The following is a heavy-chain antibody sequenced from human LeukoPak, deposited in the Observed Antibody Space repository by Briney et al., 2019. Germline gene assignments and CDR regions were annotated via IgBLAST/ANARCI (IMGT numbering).Heavy chain of an antibody. CDR1: GFTFDDYA. CDR3: AKGSVAGTYFDY. CDR2: ISWNSGSI. V-gene: IGHV3-9*01. Sequence: GGSLRLSCAASGFTFDDYAMHWFRQAPGKGLEWVSGISWNSGSIGYADSVKGRFTISRDNAKNSLYLQMNSLRAEDTALYYCAKGSVAGTYFDYWGQGTLVTVSS. J-gene: IGHJ4*02. D-gene: IGHD6-19*01.